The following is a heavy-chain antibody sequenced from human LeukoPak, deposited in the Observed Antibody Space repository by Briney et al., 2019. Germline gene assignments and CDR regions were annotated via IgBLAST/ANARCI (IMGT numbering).Heavy chain of an antibody. V-gene: IGHV3-74*01. CDR3: VRSLRSADF. Sequence: GGSLRISCEASGFTFSNYWMHWVRQPPGKGLMWVSQISTDGSQTFYADSVKGRFTISRDNAQNTLFLQMDSLRPEDTAVYYCVRSLRSADFWGQGTLVTVSS. CDR1: GFTFSNYW. CDR2: ISTDGSQT. J-gene: IGHJ4*02.